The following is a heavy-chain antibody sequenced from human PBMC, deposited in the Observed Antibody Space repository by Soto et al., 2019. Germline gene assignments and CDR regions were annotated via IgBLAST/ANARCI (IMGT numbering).Heavy chain of an antibody. CDR1: GFTFSSYG. Sequence: GGSLRLSCAASGFTFSSYGMHRVRQAPGKGLEWVAVISYDGSNKYYADSVKGRFTISRDNSKNTLYLQMNSLRAEDTAVCYCAKDQQLVPYYYYGMDVWGQGTTVTVSS. CDR2: ISYDGSNK. J-gene: IGHJ6*02. V-gene: IGHV3-30*18. D-gene: IGHD6-13*01. CDR3: AKDQQLVPYYYYGMDV.